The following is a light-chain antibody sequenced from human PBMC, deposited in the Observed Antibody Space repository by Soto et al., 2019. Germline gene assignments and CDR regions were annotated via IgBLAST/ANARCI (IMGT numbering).Light chain of an antibody. CDR1: QSVSSSY. V-gene: IGKV3-20*01. J-gene: IGKJ4*01. Sequence: EIVLTQSPGTLSLSPRERATLSCRASQSVSSSYLAGYQQKPGQAPRLLIYVASTRATGIPDRFSGSGSGTDFNFTISRLESEDCAVYFCEQYGSSPLSFGGGTKVEIK. CDR3: EQYGSSPLS. CDR2: VAS.